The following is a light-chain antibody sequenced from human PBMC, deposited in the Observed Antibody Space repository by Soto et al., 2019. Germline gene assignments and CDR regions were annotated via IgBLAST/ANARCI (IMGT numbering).Light chain of an antibody. J-gene: IGKJ1*01. CDR3: HHFGSSPET. Sequence: EVVLTQSPGTLSLSPGERATLSCRASQIVADSYLAWYQQKPGRAPRPLFYAATRRATGIPDRFSGSGSGTDFTLTISKLEPDDFAVYYCHHFGSSPETFGQGTKVE. CDR2: AAT. V-gene: IGKV3-20*01. CDR1: QIVADSY.